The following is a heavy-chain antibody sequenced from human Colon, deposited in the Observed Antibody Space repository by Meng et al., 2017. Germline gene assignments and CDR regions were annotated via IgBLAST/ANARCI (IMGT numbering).Heavy chain of an antibody. CDR1: GASVRDTNYA. V-gene: IGHV4-61*01. Sequence: QVQLQGSGPGLVRPSETLSLTCTVSGASVRDTNYAWSWIRQPPGKGLEWIGYGSTNHNPSLKSRVTISVDTSKNQFSLTLNSVTAADTAVYYCARDNWGSLDYWGQGTLVTVSS. CDR3: ARDNWGSLDY. CDR2: GST. J-gene: IGHJ4*02. D-gene: IGHD7-27*01.